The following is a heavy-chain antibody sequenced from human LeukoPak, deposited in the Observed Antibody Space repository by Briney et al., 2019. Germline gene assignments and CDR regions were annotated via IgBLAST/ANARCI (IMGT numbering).Heavy chain of an antibody. CDR3: ARHDSSGSYLADY. CDR1: DDSFSTHY. Sequence: SETLSLTCTVSDDSFSTHYWTWIRQPPGKGLEWIGYISYSGSTNYNPSLKSRVTISVDTSKNQFSLKLSSVTAADTAVYYCARHDSSGSYLADYWGQGTLVTVSS. CDR2: ISYSGST. J-gene: IGHJ4*02. D-gene: IGHD1-26*01. V-gene: IGHV4-59*08.